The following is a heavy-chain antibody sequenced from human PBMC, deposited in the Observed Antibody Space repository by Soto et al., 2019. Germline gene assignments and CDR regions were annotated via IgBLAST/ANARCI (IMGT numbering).Heavy chain of an antibody. V-gene: IGHV4-59*03. Sequence: QVQLQESGPRLVKPSETLSLNCTVSGGSFRSYYWSWIRHPAGKEPEWIGYIYHNGKTNINPSLNSRVTISIDMSNSQFSLKLNSMTAGDTAVYYWARGGEGIGFFDSWGQGNSVTVSS. D-gene: IGHD3-16*01. CDR1: GGSFRSYY. CDR3: ARGGEGIGFFDS. CDR2: IYHNGKT. J-gene: IGHJ4*02.